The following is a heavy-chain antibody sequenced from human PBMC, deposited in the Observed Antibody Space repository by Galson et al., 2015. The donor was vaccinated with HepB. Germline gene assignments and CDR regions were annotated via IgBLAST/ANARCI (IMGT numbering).Heavy chain of an antibody. Sequence: SLRLSCAASGFTFSSYAMSWVRQAPGKGLEWVSAISGSGGSTYYADSVKGRFTISRDSSKNTLYLQMNSLRAEDTAVYYCAKDPDYGDNNWFDPWGQGTLVTVSS. CDR1: GFTFSSYA. CDR2: ISGSGGST. D-gene: IGHD4-17*01. V-gene: IGHV3-23*01. J-gene: IGHJ5*02. CDR3: AKDPDYGDNNWFDP.